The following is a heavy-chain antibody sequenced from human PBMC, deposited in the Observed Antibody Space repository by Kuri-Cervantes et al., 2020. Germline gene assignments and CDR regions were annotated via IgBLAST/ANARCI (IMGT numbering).Heavy chain of an antibody. Sequence: ASVKVSCKASGYTFTGYYMHWVRQAPGQGLEWMGWINPNSGGTNYAQKFQGRVTMTRDTSISTAYMGLSNLKSDDTAVYYCARAGGYKAGADYWGQGTLVTVSS. D-gene: IGHD5-24*01. J-gene: IGHJ4*02. V-gene: IGHV1-2*02. CDR2: INPNSGGT. CDR3: ARAGGYKAGADY. CDR1: GYTFTGYY.